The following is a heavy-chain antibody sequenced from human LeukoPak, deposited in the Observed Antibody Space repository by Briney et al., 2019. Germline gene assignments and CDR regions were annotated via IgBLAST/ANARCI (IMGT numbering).Heavy chain of an antibody. CDR2: VYYSGGT. CDR1: GASISSSIHY. CDR3: ARVTTGSTTLDS. Sequence: KPSETLSLTCAVSGASISSSIHYWGWVRQPPGKGLEWIGSVYYSGGTYYNPSLESRLTISVDTSNNRFSLKLKSVTAADTAVFYCARVTTGSTTLDSWGQGILVIVSS. D-gene: IGHD1-1*01. V-gene: IGHV4-39*02. J-gene: IGHJ5*01.